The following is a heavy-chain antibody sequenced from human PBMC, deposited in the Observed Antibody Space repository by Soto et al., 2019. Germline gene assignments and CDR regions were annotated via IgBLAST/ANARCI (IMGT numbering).Heavy chain of an antibody. CDR2: IIPIFGTA. D-gene: IGHD2-15*01. V-gene: IGHV1-69*01. CDR3: ARSRIVVVVAATRYYYYGMDV. Sequence: GKGLEWMGGIIPIFGTANYAQKFQGRVTITADESTSTAYMELSSLRSEDTAVYYCARSRIVVVVAATRYYYYGMDVWGQGTTVTVSS. J-gene: IGHJ6*02.